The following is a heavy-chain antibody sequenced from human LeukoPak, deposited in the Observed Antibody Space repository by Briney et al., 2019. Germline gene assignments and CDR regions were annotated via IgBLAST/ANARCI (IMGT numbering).Heavy chain of an antibody. CDR3: ARGIGITIFGVVIPEILFDY. V-gene: IGHV4-59*01. CDR1: GGSISSYY. J-gene: IGHJ4*02. D-gene: IGHD3-3*01. CDR2: IYYSGST. Sequence: PSETLSLTCTVSGGSISSYYWSWIRQPPGKGLEWIGYIYYSGSTNHNPSLKSRVTISVDTSKNQFSLKLSSVTAADTAVYYCARGIGITIFGVVIPEILFDYWGQGTLVTVSS.